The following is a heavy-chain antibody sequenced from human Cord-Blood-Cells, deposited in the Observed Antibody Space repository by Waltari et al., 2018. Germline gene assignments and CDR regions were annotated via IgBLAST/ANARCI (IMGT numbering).Heavy chain of an antibody. CDR2: INHSGST. J-gene: IGHJ4*02. CDR1: GGSFSGSY. V-gene: IGHV4-34*01. CDR3: ARVGLEWSYGYYFDY. D-gene: IGHD3-3*01. Sequence: QVQLQQWGAGLLKPSETLSLTCAVYGGSFSGSYWSWIRQPPGKGLEWIGEINHSGSTNYNPSRKSRVTISVDTSKNQFSLKLSSVTAADTAVYYCARVGLEWSYGYYFDYWGQGTLVTVSS.